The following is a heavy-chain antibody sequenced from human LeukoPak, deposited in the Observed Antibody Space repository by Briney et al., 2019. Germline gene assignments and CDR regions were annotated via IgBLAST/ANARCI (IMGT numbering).Heavy chain of an antibody. V-gene: IGHV3-7*01. CDR2: IKPNGTVK. D-gene: IGHD2-8*01. J-gene: IGHJ4*02. CDR1: GFNFSNYW. CDR3: AGVPPY. Sequence: GGSLRLSCATSGFNFSNYWMTWVRQAPGKGLEWVANIKPNGTVKFYVDSVKGRFTISRDNAKNSLSLQVNSLRAEDTAVYYCAGVPPYWGQGTLVTVSS.